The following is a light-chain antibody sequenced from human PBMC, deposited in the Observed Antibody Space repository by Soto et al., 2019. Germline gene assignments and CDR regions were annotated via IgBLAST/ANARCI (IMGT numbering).Light chain of an antibody. V-gene: IGKV3-20*01. CDR3: QQCSA. Sequence: EIVLTQSPGTLSLSPGERATLSCRTGQSVSGNYLIWYQQKPGQPPRLLIYGVSSRATGIPDRFSGSGSGTDFTLTISRLEPEDFAVYYCQQCSAFGQGTKVELK. CDR1: QSVSGNY. CDR2: GVS. J-gene: IGKJ1*01.